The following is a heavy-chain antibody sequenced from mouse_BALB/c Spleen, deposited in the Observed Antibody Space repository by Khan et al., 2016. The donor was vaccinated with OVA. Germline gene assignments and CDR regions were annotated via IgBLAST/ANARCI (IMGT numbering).Heavy chain of an antibody. D-gene: IGHD2-12*01. CDR3: ARQPDYNYNLMDY. J-gene: IGHJ4*01. Sequence: QVQLKESGPGLVAPSQSLSITCTISGFSLTNYGVHWVRQPPGKGLEWLVVIWSDGSTTYNSALKSRLTINKDNSTSQVFLKMSSLQTDDTAMYFCARQPDYNYNLMDYWGQGTSVTVSA. V-gene: IGHV2-6-1*01. CDR2: IWSDGST. CDR1: GFSLTNYG.